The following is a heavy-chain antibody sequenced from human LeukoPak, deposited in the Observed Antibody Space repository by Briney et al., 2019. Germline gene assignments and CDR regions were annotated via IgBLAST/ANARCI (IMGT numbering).Heavy chain of an antibody. J-gene: IGHJ4*02. CDR3: ARGSPFVYYYGSGSYYNLYFDY. V-gene: IGHV1-69*01. CDR1: VGTFSSYA. Sequence: GSSVNVSCKASVGTFSSYAISWVRQAPGQGLEWMGGIIPIFGTANYAQKFQGRVTITADESTSTAYMELSSLRSEDTAVYYCARGSPFVYYYGSGSYYNLYFDYWGQGTLVTVSS. CDR2: IIPIFGTA. D-gene: IGHD3-10*01.